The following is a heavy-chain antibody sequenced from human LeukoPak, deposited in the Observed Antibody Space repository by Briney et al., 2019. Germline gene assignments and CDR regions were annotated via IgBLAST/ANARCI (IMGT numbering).Heavy chain of an antibody. CDR3: AKDPRARYSSGWYYFDY. CDR1: GFTFSSYA. V-gene: IGHV3-23*01. Sequence: GGSLRLSCAASGFTFSSYAMSWVRQAPGKGLEWVSAISGSGGSTYYADSVKGQFTISRDNSKNTLYLQMNSLRAEDTAVYYCAKDPRARYSSGWYYFDYWGQGTLVTVSS. CDR2: ISGSGGST. D-gene: IGHD6-19*01. J-gene: IGHJ4*02.